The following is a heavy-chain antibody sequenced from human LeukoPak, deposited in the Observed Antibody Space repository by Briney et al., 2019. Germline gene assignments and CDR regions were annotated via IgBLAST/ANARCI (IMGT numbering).Heavy chain of an antibody. D-gene: IGHD2-8*01. CDR1: GYTFTGYY. J-gene: IGHJ5*02. CDR2: INPNSGGT. V-gene: IGHV1-2*02. CDR3: ARDRGYCTNGVCYILFDP. Sequence: ASVKVSCKASGYTFTGYYMHWVRQAPGQGLEWMGWINPNSGGTNYAQKFQGRVTMTRDTSISTAYMELSRLRSDDTAVYYCARDRGYCTNGVCYILFDPWGQGTLVTVSS.